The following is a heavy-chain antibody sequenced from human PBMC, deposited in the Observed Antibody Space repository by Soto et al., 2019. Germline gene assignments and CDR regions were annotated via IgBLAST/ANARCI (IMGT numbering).Heavy chain of an antibody. V-gene: IGHV1-3*01. D-gene: IGHD1-26*01. J-gene: IGHJ4*02. CDR3: ARVGRIVGATTSY. Sequence: ASVKVSCKASGYTFTSYAMHWVRQAPGQRLEWMGWINAGNGNTKYSQKFQGRVTITRDTSASTAYMELSSLRSEDTAVYYCARVGRIVGATTSYSGQGTLVTVSS. CDR2: INAGNGNT. CDR1: GYTFTSYA.